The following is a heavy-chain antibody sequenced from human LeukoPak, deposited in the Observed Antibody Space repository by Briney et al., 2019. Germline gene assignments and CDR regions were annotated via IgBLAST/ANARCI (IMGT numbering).Heavy chain of an antibody. CDR2: IRYDGSNK. CDR3: AKTIGVLTGVAYY. D-gene: IGHD3-9*01. CDR1: GFTFSSYG. J-gene: IGHJ4*02. V-gene: IGHV3-30*02. Sequence: GGSLRLSCAASGFTFSSYGMHWVRQAPGKGLEWVAFIRYDGSNKYYADSVKGRFTISRDNSKSTLYLQMNSLRAEDTAVYYCAKTIGVLTGVAYYWGQGTLVTVSS.